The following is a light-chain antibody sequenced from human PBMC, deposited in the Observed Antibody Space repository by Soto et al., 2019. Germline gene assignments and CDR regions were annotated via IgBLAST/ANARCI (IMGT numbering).Light chain of an antibody. CDR3: QQSYSTPIT. CDR1: QGISSY. V-gene: IGKV1-8*01. Sequence: AIRMTQSPSSFSASTGDRVTITCRASQGISSYLAWYQQKPGKAPKLLICAASSLQSGVPSRFSGSGSGTDFTLTISSLQPEDFATYYCQQSYSTPITFGQGTRLEIK. CDR2: AAS. J-gene: IGKJ5*01.